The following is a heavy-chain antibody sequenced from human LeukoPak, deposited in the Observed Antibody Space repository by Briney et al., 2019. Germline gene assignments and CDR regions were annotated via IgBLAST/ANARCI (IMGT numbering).Heavy chain of an antibody. D-gene: IGHD2-2*01. Sequence: SETLSLTCSVSGGSISSSSYYWGWIRQPPGKGLEWIGSIYYSGSTYYNPSLKSRVTISVDTSKNQFSLKPSSVTAADTAVYYCARLGHNASWYQLGYFDYWGQGTLVTVSS. CDR2: IYYSGST. J-gene: IGHJ4*02. V-gene: IGHV4-39*01. CDR1: GGSISSSSYY. CDR3: ARLGHNASWYQLGYFDY.